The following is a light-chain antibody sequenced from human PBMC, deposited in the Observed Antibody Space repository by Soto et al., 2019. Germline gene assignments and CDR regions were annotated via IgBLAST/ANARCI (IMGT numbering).Light chain of an antibody. Sequence: QSVLTQPPSVSGAPGQRVTIACTGSTSNIGAGYDVHWYQQLPGTAPKLLIFGNSNRPSGVPDRFSGSKSDTSASLAITGLQAEDEADYYCQSYDNSLSGRVFGGGTKLT. J-gene: IGLJ3*02. V-gene: IGLV1-40*01. CDR1: TSNIGAGYD. CDR2: GNS. CDR3: QSYDNSLSGRV.